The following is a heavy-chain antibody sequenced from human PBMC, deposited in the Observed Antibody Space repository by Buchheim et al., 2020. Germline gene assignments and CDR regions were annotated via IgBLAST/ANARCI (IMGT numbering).Heavy chain of an antibody. V-gene: IGHV4-34*01. J-gene: IGHJ1*01. CDR2: VDHRGRT. CDR3: ARGEFGELED. D-gene: IGHD3-10*01. CDR1: SGSFSGFY. Sequence: QVQLQQGGAGLVKPSETLSLTCGVYSGSFSGFYWTWIRQPPGRGLEWIGEVDHRGRTNYNPSLKSRVTISTNTTKKQFSLRLDSVTAADSAVYFCARGEFGELEDGGRGTL.